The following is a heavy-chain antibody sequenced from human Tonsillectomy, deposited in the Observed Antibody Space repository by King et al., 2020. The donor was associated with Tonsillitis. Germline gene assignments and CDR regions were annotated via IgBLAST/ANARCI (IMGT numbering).Heavy chain of an antibody. Sequence: TLKESGPTLVKPTQTLTLTCTFSGFSFNTRGVGVGWIRQPPGKALEWLALIYWDDDKRYSPSLKSRLTITKDTSKNQVVLTMTNVDPVDTATYYCAHRPTRLEGRWFDLWGPGTLVTVSS. V-gene: IGHV2-5*02. D-gene: IGHD3-16*01. CDR3: AHRPTRLEGRWFDL. J-gene: IGHJ5*02. CDR1: GFSFNTRGVG. CDR2: IYWDDDK.